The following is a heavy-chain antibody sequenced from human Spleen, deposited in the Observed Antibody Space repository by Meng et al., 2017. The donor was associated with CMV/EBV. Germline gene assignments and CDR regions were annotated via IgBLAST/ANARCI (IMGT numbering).Heavy chain of an antibody. CDR1: GGSISSYY. J-gene: IGHJ4*02. V-gene: IGHV4-4*07. CDR3: ARGIVATRRGVFYFDY. D-gene: IGHD5-12*01. Sequence: SETLSLTCTVSGGSISSYYWSWIRQPAGKGLEWIGRIYTSGSTNYNPSLKSRVTTSVDTSKNKFSLKLSSVTAADTAVYYCARGIVATRRGVFYFDYWGQGTLVTVSS. CDR2: IYTSGST.